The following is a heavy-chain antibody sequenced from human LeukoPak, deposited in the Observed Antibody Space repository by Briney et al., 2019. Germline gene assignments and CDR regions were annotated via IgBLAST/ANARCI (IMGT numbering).Heavy chain of an antibody. Sequence: SGPTLVKPTQTLTLTCTFSGFSLSTSGVGVGWIRQPPGKALEWLALIYWNDDKHYSPSLSHRLTITKDTSKNQVVLTMTNMDPVDTATYYCVEGHYDVLTAYSTPFYSWGQGTLVTVSS. CDR1: GFSLSTSGVG. CDR3: VEGHYDVLTAYSTPFYS. CDR2: IYWNDDK. D-gene: IGHD3-9*01. V-gene: IGHV2-5*01. J-gene: IGHJ5*01.